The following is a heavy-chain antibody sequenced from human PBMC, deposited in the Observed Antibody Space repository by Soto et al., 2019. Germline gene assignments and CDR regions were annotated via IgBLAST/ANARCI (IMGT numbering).Heavy chain of an antibody. Sequence: GGSLRLSCAASGFTFSNYGMHWVRQAPGKGLEWVAVIWHDGTTKYFLDSVMGRFSISRDNSKNTLSLQLNSLGADDTAVYYCAREGGRFFVGYFDYWGQGTLVTVSS. CDR2: IWHDGTTK. CDR3: AREGGRFFVGYFDY. V-gene: IGHV3-33*01. CDR1: GFTFSNYG. D-gene: IGHD1-26*01. J-gene: IGHJ4*02.